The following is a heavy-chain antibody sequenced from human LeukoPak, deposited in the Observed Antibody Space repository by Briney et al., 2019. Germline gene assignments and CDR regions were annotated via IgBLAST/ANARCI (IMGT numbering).Heavy chain of an antibody. D-gene: IGHD6-6*01. Sequence: SETLSPTCTASGGSTNNESYYWSWIRQPAGKGLEWIGRIHPTGNTMCNPSLESRVTISIDTSKNQFSLKLSSVTAADTAVYYCASHYSRSGIDAFDIWGQGTVVTVSS. V-gene: IGHV4-61*02. CDR2: IHPTGNT. CDR1: GGSTNNESYY. CDR3: ASHYSRSGIDAFDI. J-gene: IGHJ3*02.